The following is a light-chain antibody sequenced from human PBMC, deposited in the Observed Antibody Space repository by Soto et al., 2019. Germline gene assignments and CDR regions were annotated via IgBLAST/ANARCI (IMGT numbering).Light chain of an antibody. CDR1: SGDVGGYNY. V-gene: IGLV2-11*01. CDR2: DVS. J-gene: IGLJ1*01. CDR3: CSYAGRYTYV. Sequence: LTQPRSVSGSPGQSVTISCTGASGDVGGYNYVSWYQQHPGKAPKLMIYDVSKRPSGVPDRFSGSKSGNTASLTISGLQTEDEADYYCCSYAGRYTYVFGTGTKVTVL.